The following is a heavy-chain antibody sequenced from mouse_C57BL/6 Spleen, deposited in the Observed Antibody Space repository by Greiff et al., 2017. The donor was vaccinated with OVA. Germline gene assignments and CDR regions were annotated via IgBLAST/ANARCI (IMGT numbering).Heavy chain of an antibody. Sequence: QVQLQQPGAELVRPGSSVKLSCKASGYTFTSYWMHWVKQRPIQGLEWIGNIDPSDSETHYNQKFKDKATLTVDKSSSTAYMQLSSLTSEDSAVYYCARSSVLQSPARGYFDVWGTGTTVTVSS. J-gene: IGHJ1*03. D-gene: IGHD3-3*01. CDR1: GYTFTSYW. CDR2: IDPSDSET. CDR3: ARSSVLQSPARGYFDV. V-gene: IGHV1-52*01.